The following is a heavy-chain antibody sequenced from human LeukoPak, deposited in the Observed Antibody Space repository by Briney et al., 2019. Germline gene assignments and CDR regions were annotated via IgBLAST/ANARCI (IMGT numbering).Heavy chain of an antibody. D-gene: IGHD1-26*01. CDR2: ISLRGRT. V-gene: IGHV4-4*02. J-gene: IGHJ5*02. CDR3: SRESGPYCPFGH. Sequence: SETLSLTCGVSGGSITTTNFWSWVRQPPGGGLELIGEISLRGRTLYNPSLKSRVNISIGQAKTHLYLVLASVTAADTAVYYCSRESGPYCPFGHWGQGTLVAVTS. CDR1: GGSITTTNF.